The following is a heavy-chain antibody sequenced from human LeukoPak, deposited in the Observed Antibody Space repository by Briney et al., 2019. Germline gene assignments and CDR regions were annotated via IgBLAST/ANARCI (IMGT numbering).Heavy chain of an antibody. CDR3: ARGDDYGDHLDY. D-gene: IGHD4-17*01. CDR2: ISSSSSYI. V-gene: IGHV3-21*01. CDR1: GFTFSSYS. J-gene: IGHJ4*02. Sequence: GGSLRLSCAASGFTFSSYSMNWVRQAPGKGLEWVSSISSSSSYIYYADSVKGRFTISRDNAKNSLYLQMNSLRAEDTAVYYCARGDDYGDHLDYWGQGTLVTASS.